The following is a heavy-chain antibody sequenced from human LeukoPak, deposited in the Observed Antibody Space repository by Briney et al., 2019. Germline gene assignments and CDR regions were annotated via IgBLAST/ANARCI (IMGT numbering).Heavy chain of an antibody. V-gene: IGHV3-23*01. CDR2: TSDSGDGT. D-gene: IGHD6-13*01. CDR3: AKDKAPGSWHTPSDF. CDR1: GFTFRTYA. Sequence: GGSLRLSCAASGFTFRTYAMSWVRQAPGKGLEWVSGTSDSGDGTYYAESVKGRFTISRDNSKNTVFLQMNSLRADDTAKYYCAKDKAPGSWHTPSDFWGQGTLVTVSS. J-gene: IGHJ4*02.